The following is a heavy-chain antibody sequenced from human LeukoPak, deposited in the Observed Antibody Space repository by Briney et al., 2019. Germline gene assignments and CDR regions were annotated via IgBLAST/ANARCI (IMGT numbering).Heavy chain of an antibody. J-gene: IGHJ4*02. Sequence: SETLFLTCTVSGGSINSYYWTWIRQPPGKGLEWIGYMYYSGSTKYNPSLKSRVTISIDTPKKQFSLKLTSVTAADTAVYYCARMYYFDSSGKFDYWGQGTLVAVSS. D-gene: IGHD3-22*01. CDR3: ARMYYFDSSGKFDY. V-gene: IGHV4-59*01. CDR1: GGSINSYY. CDR2: MYYSGST.